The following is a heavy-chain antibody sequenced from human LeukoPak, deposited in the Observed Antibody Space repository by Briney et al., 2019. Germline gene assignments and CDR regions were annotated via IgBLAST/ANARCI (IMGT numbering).Heavy chain of an antibody. V-gene: IGHV1-69*01. J-gene: IGHJ6*04. CDR2: IIPIFGTA. D-gene: IGHD2-2*01. CDR1: GGTFSSYA. Sequence: SVKVSCKASGGTFSSYAISWVRQAPGQGLEWMGGIIPIFGTANYAQKFQGRVTITADESTSIAYMELSSLRSEDTAVYYCARHPIVVVPAGAYYYYYGMDVWGKGTTATVSS. CDR3: ARHPIVVVPAGAYYYYYGMDV.